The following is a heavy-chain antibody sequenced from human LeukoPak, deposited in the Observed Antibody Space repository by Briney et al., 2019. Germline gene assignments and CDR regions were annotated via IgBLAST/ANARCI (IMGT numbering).Heavy chain of an antibody. D-gene: IGHD1-14*01. V-gene: IGHV1-69*04. CDR1: GGTFSSYA. CDR2: IIPILGIA. CDR3: ARGPPPELVHATYYHYGMDV. Sequence: SSVKVSCKASGGTFSSYAISWVRQAPGQGLEWMGRIIPILGIANYAQKFQGRVTITADKSTSTAYMELSSLRSEDTAVYYCARGPPPELVHATYYHYGMDVWGQGTTVTVSS. J-gene: IGHJ6*02.